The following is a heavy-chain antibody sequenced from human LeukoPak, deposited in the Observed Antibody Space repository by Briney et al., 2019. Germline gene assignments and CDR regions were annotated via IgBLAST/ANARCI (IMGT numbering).Heavy chain of an antibody. CDR3: ARDLNGSGSYYENWFDP. J-gene: IGHJ5*02. V-gene: IGHV3-48*01. CDR1: GFTFSSYS. D-gene: IGHD3-10*01. CDR2: ITASGTAM. Sequence: GGSLRLSCAASGFTFSSYSMNWVRQAPGKGLEWVSHITASGTAMFYADSVRGRFTISRDNAKNTLYLQMNSLRAEDTAVYYCARDLNGSGSYYENWFDPWGQGTLVTVSS.